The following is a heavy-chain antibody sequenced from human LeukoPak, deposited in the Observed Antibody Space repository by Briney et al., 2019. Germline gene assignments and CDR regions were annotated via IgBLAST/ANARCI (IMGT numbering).Heavy chain of an antibody. D-gene: IGHD2-15*01. Sequence: SETLSLTCAVYGGSFSGYYWSWIRQPPGKGLEWIGEINHSGSTNYNPSLKSRVTISVDTSKNQFSLKLSSVTAADTAVYYCARVPRSVVVAATGEDWGQGTLVTVSS. J-gene: IGHJ4*02. CDR3: ARVPRSVVVAATGED. CDR1: GGSFSGYY. V-gene: IGHV4-34*01. CDR2: INHSGST.